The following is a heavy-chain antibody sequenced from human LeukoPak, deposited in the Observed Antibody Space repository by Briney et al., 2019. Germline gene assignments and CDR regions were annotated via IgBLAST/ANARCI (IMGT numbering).Heavy chain of an antibody. J-gene: IGHJ4*02. Sequence: GGSLRLSCAASGFTFNNYGIHWVRQAPGKGLEWVAFIRYDGSNKYYADSVKGRFTISRDNSKNTLYLQMNSLRAEDTAVYYRAKDQEVGATTIDYWGQGTLVTVSS. CDR2: IRYDGSNK. D-gene: IGHD1-26*01. V-gene: IGHV3-30*02. CDR1: GFTFNNYG. CDR3: AKDQEVGATTIDY.